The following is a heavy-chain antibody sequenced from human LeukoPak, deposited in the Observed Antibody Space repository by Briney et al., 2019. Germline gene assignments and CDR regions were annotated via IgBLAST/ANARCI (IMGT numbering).Heavy chain of an antibody. V-gene: IGHV4-61*01. J-gene: IGHJ6*02. D-gene: IGHD6-13*01. CDR2: IHYSGST. CDR3: ARDPSYSSSSYYYYYGMDV. CDR1: GGSVSSGSYY. Sequence: SETLSLTCSVSGGSVSSGSYYWSWIRQPPGKGLEWIGYIHYSGSTNYNPSLKSRVTISVDTSKNQFSLKLSSVTAADTAVYYCARDPSYSSSSYYYYYGMDVWGQGTTVTVSS.